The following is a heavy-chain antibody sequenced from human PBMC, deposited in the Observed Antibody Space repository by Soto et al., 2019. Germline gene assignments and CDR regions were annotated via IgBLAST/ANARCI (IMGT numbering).Heavy chain of an antibody. Sequence: GGSLILSCAASGFPFIGYAMHWVRTAPGKGLEWVAVISYDGSNKYYADSVKGRFTISRDNSKNTLYLQMNSLRAEDTAVYYCARAKAAGYYYYYYGMDVWGQGTTV. CDR1: GFPFIGYA. V-gene: IGHV3-30-3*01. CDR3: ARAKAAGYYYYYYGMDV. J-gene: IGHJ6*02. CDR2: ISYDGSNK. D-gene: IGHD6-13*01.